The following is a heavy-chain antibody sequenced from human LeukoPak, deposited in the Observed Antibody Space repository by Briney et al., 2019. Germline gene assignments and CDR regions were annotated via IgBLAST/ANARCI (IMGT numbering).Heavy chain of an antibody. CDR1: GFTFSNSG. CDR2: ISTSGSET. V-gene: IGHV3-23*01. CDR3: AKGSGNGYGSGPFDY. Sequence: GGSLRLSCAASGFTFSNSGMSWVRQAPGKGLEWGSAISTSGSETHYADSVKGRFTIARDNSKNTMSLQMSSLRAEDTALYYCAKGSGNGYGSGPFDYWGQGTLVTVSS. J-gene: IGHJ4*02. D-gene: IGHD3-10*01.